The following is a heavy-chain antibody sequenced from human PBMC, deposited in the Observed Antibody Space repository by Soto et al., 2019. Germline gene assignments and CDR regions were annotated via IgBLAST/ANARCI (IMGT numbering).Heavy chain of an antibody. V-gene: IGHV4-4*02. D-gene: IGHD2-15*01. CDR1: SGSISSSNW. Sequence: PSETLSLTCAVSSGSISSSNWWSWVRQPPGKGLEWIGEIYHSGSTNYNPSLKSRVTISVDKSKNQFSLKLSSVTAADTAVYYCARGYCSGGSCPGFDYWGQGSLVTVSS. CDR3: ARGYCSGGSCPGFDY. CDR2: IYHSGST. J-gene: IGHJ4*02.